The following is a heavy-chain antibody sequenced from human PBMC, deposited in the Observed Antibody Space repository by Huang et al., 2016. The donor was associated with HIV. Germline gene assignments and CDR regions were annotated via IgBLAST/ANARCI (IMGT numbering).Heavy chain of an antibody. Sequence: QVQLVQSGAEVKKPGSSVKVSCKASGGTFSSYAISWVRQAPGQGLGWMGGTIPIVGRANNAQKFQGRVTITADESTSTAYMELSSLRSEDTAVYYCARARGYYDSSVSYYFDYWGQGTLVTVSS. CDR3: ARARGYYDSSVSYYFDY. V-gene: IGHV1-69*13. D-gene: IGHD3-22*01. CDR1: GGTFSSYA. J-gene: IGHJ4*02. CDR2: TIPIVGRA.